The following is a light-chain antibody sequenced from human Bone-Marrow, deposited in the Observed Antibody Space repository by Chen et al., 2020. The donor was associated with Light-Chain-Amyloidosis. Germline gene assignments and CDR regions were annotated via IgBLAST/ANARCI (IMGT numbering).Light chain of an antibody. J-gene: IGLJ1*01. Sequence: QSALTQPASVSGSPGQSITISSTGTSSDVGGDNHVSWYQQHPDKAPKLMLYEVTNRPSWVPDRFSGSKSDNTASLTISGLQTEDEADYFCSSYTITNTLVFGSGTRVTVL. V-gene: IGLV2-14*01. CDR2: EVT. CDR3: SSYTITNTLV. CDR1: SSDVGGDNH.